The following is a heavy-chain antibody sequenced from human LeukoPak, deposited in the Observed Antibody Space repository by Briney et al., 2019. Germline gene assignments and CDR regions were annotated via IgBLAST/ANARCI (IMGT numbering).Heavy chain of an antibody. V-gene: IGHV3-66*01. CDR3: ARDAGYGYFDC. D-gene: IGHD1-1*01. J-gene: IGHJ4*02. Sequence: GGSLRLSCAASGFTVSSNYMSWVSQAPGKGLEWVSVIYSGGSTYYADSVKGRFTISRDNSKNTLYLQMNSLRAEDTAVYYCARDAGYGYFDCWGQGTLVTVSS. CDR2: IYSGGST. CDR1: GFTVSSNY.